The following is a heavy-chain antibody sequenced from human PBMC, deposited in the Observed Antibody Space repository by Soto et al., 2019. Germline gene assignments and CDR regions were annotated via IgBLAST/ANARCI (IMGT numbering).Heavy chain of an antibody. CDR1: GYTFTGYY. V-gene: IGHV1-8*02. J-gene: IGHJ6*02. CDR3: ARGENTAMVYYYYGMDV. CDR2: MNPNSGNT. D-gene: IGHD5-18*01. Sequence: ASVKVSCKASGYTFTGYYMHWVRQAPGQGLEWMGWMNPNSGNTGYAQKFQGRVTMTRNTSISTAYMELSSLRSEDTAVYYCARGENTAMVYYYYGMDVWGQGTTVTVS.